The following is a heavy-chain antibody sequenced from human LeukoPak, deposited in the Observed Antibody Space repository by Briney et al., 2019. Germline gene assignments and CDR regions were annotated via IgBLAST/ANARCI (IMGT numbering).Heavy chain of an antibody. D-gene: IGHD6-19*01. V-gene: IGHV3-30*02. CDR2: LRYDGSNK. J-gene: IGHJ3*02. CDR1: GFSFSSYG. CDR3: AKDQHSNGWYGAFEI. Sequence: GGSLRLSCAASGFSFSSYGIHWVRQAPGKGLEWVAFLRYDGSNKYYADFVKGRITISRDNSKNTLYLQMNSLRAEDTAIYYCAKDQHSNGWYGAFEIWGRGTRVTVSS.